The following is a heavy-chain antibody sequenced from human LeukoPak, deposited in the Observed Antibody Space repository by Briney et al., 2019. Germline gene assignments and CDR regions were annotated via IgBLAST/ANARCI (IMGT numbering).Heavy chain of an antibody. CDR1: GFTFGNYW. Sequence: GGSLRLSCASSGFTFGNYWMHWVRQAPGKGPVWVSRILRDGTYTTYADSVKGRFTITRDNAKNTLYLQMNSLRVEDTAIYYCARDDQFDIWGQGTMVTVSS. CDR3: ARDDQFDI. CDR2: ILRDGTYT. V-gene: IGHV3-74*01. J-gene: IGHJ3*02.